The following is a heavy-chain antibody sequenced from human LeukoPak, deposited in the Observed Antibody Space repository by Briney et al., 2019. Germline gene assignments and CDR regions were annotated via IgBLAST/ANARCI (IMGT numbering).Heavy chain of an antibody. CDR3: AQETVTNPT. Sequence: PSETLSLTCTVSGGSISSSSYYWGWIRQPPGKGPGWIGSIYYSGSTYYNPSLKSRVTISVDTSKNQFSLKLSSVTAADTAVYYCAQETVTNPTWGQGTLVTVSS. V-gene: IGHV4-39*01. CDR2: IYYSGST. D-gene: IGHD4-17*01. CDR1: GGSISSSSYY. J-gene: IGHJ5*02.